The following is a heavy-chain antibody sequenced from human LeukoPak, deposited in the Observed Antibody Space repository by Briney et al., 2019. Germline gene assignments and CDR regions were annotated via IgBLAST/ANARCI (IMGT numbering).Heavy chain of an antibody. CDR2: ISAYNGNT. J-gene: IGHJ6*03. V-gene: IGHV1-18*01. CDR3: ARGLIAAPAYYYVDV. D-gene: IGHD6-13*01. Sequence: GASVKVSCKASGYTFTSYGISWVRQAPGQGLEWMGWISAYNGNTNYAQKLQGRVTMTTDTSTSTAYMELRSLRSDDTAVYYCARGLIAAPAYYYVDVWGKGTTVTVSS. CDR1: GYTFTSYG.